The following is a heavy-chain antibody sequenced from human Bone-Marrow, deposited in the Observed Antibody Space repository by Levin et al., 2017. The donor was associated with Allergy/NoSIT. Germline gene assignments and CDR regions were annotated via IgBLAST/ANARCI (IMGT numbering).Heavy chain of an antibody. V-gene: IGHV4-31*03. Sequence: KTSETLSLTCTVSGGSISSGHYYWSWVRQHPVKGLEWIGYIFHSGSTYYNPSLTSRVTISIDTSKNHFSLRLTSVTAADTAVYYCARVTAITSFDYWGQGTLVTVSS. D-gene: IGHD3-16*01. CDR3: ARVTAITSFDY. J-gene: IGHJ4*02. CDR1: GGSISSGHYY. CDR2: IFHSGST.